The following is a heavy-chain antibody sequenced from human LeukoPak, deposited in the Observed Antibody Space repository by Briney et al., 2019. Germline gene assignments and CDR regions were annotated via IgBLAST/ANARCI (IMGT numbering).Heavy chain of an antibody. CDR3: ARDRTHSSGCYYVSPDAFDI. Sequence: ASVKVSCKASGYTFTSYYMHWVRQAPGQGLEWMGIINPSGGSTSYAQKFQGRVTMTRDTSTSTVYMELSSLRSEDTAVYYCARDRTHSSGCYYVSPDAFDIWGQGTMVTVSS. CDR2: INPSGGST. D-gene: IGHD3-22*01. J-gene: IGHJ3*02. CDR1: GYTFTSYY. V-gene: IGHV1-46*01.